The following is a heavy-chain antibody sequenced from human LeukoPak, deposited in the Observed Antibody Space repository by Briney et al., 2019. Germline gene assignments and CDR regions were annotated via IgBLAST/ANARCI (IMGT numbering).Heavy chain of an antibody. Sequence: GGSLRLSCVVSGISLSNYAMTWVRQAPGKGLEWVSYTSERGGSTTYADSVKGRFTISRDTSLNTLYLQMNNLRAEDTAVYFCAKRGVVIRGLLVIGYHQEAYHYDFWGQGVLVTVSS. D-gene: IGHD3-10*01. J-gene: IGHJ4*02. V-gene: IGHV3-23*01. CDR3: AKRGVVIRGLLVIGYHQEAYHYDF. CDR1: GISLSNYA. CDR2: TSERGGST.